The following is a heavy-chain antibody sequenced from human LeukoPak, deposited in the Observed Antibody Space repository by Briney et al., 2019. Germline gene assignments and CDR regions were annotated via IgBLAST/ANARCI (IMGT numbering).Heavy chain of an antibody. Sequence: GGSLRLSCVASGFSFSTYSMSWVRQTPEKGLEWVSVISDNGDITKYADSVRGRFTISRDNSKNTLHLQMNSLRAEDTAVYYCAKGLAYSFDYWGQGTLVTVSS. D-gene: IGHD3/OR15-3a*01. V-gene: IGHV3-23*01. CDR3: AKGLAYSFDY. CDR1: GFSFSTYS. J-gene: IGHJ4*02. CDR2: ISDNGDIT.